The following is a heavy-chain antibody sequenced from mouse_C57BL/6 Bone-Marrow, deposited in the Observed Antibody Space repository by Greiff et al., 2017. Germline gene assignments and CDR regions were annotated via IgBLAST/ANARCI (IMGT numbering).Heavy chain of an antibody. CDR2: ISDGGSYT. Sequence: EVKLVESGGGLVKPGGSLKLSCAASGFTFSSYAMSWVRQTPEKRLEWVATISDGGSYTYYPDNVKGRFTISRDNATNNLYLQMSNLKSEDTAMYYCARGSYDYDEGFDYWGQGTTLTVSS. CDR1: GFTFSSYA. V-gene: IGHV5-4*03. CDR3: ARGSYDYDEGFDY. J-gene: IGHJ2*01. D-gene: IGHD2-4*01.